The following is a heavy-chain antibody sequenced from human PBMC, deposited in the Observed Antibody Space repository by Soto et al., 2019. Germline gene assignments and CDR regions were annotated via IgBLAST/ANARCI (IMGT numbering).Heavy chain of an antibody. CDR1: GFSLSSYW. CDR3: ARLSTSAGRRDLAC. V-gene: IGHV3-7*01. Sequence: VQLVESGGGLVQPGGSLRLSCSASGFSLSSYWMSWVRQAPGKGLEWVANMNQDGSEGDYVGSVKGRFTFTRDHAKNSLYLQMNSLRAEDTAVYYCARLSTSAGRRDLACWGQGTLVTVSS. CDR2: MNQDGSEG. J-gene: IGHJ4*02.